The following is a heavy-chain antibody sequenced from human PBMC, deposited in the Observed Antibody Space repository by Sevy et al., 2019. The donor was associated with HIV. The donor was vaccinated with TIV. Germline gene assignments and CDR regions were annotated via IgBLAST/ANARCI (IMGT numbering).Heavy chain of an antibody. CDR3: ARDLPPLDYYGSGSYYTSDY. Sequence: ASVKVSCKASGYTFTSHGISWVRQAPGQGLEWVGWISTYNDDTKYAQKVQGRVTMTTDTSTTTVFMELRSLRSDDTAIDYGARDLPPLDYYGSGSYYTSDYWGQGTLVTVSS. V-gene: IGHV1-18*01. J-gene: IGHJ4*02. D-gene: IGHD3-10*01. CDR1: GYTFTSHG. CDR2: ISTYNDDT.